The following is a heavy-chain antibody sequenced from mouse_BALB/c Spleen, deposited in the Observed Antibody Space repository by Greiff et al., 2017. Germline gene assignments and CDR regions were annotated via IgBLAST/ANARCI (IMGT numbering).Heavy chain of an antibody. J-gene: IGHJ2*01. CDR1: GFTFSDYY. CDR2: ISDGGSYT. V-gene: IGHV5-4*02. CDR3: AKDGNSRDY. Sequence: EVKVEESGGGLVKPGGSLKLSCAASGFTFSDYYMSWVRQTPEKRLEWVATISDGGSYTYYPDSVKGRFTISRDNAKNNLYLQMSSLKSEDTAMYYCAKDGNSRDYWGQGTTLTVSS. D-gene: IGHD2-1*01.